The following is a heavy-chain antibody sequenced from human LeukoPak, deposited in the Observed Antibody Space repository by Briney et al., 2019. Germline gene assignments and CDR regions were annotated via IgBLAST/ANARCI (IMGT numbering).Heavy chain of an antibody. CDR2: ISSSGSTI. CDR1: GYTFRDYH. J-gene: IGHJ3*02. D-gene: IGHD6-19*01. V-gene: IGHV3-11*01. Sequence: SCKASGYTFRDYHMTWIRQASGKGLEWVSYISSSGSTIYYADSVKGRFTISRDNAKNSLYLQMNSLRAEDTAVYYCARDGAVAGIRNAFDIWGQGTMVTVSS. CDR3: ARDGAVAGIRNAFDI.